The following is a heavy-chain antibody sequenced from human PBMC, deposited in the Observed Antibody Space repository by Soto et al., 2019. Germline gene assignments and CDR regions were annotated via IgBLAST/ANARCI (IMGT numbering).Heavy chain of an antibody. CDR1: GGSISRYY. V-gene: IGHV4-59*01. CDR2: IYYSGST. D-gene: IGHD3-22*01. CDR3: ARTDYYYDISGYAPDAFDI. J-gene: IGHJ3*02. Sequence: SETLSLTCTVSGGSISRYYWSWIRQPPGKGLEWIGYIYYSGSTNYNPSLKSRVTISVDTSKNQFSLKPSSVTAADTAVYYCARTDYYYDISGYAPDAFDIWGRGTMVTVS.